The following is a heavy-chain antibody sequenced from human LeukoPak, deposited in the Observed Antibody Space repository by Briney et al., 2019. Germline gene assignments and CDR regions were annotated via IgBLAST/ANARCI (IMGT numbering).Heavy chain of an antibody. CDR2: IKQDGSEK. CDR3: VRVKCGGSCYESPFGWFDP. Sequence: GGSLRLSCAASGFTFRSYWMSWVRQAPGKGLEWVANIKQDGSEKYYVDSVKGRFTISRDNAKNSLYLQMNSLRAEDTAVYYCVRVKCGGSCYESPFGWFDPWGQGTLVTVSS. D-gene: IGHD2-15*01. J-gene: IGHJ5*02. V-gene: IGHV3-7*01. CDR1: GFTFRSYW.